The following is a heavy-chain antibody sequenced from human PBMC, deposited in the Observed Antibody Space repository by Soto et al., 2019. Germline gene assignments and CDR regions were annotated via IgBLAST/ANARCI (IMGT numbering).Heavy chain of an antibody. CDR2: IYYSGST. V-gene: IGHV4-39*01. CDR1: GGSISSSSYY. CDR3: ARHGPLQLWPPYLYYFDY. D-gene: IGHD5-18*01. J-gene: IGHJ4*02. Sequence: QLQLQESGPGLVKPSETLSLTCTVSGGSISSSSYYWGWIRQPPGKGLEWIGSIYYSGSTYYNPSLKSRVTISVDTSKNQFSLKLSSVTAADTAVYYCARHGPLQLWPPYLYYFDYWGQGTLVTVSS.